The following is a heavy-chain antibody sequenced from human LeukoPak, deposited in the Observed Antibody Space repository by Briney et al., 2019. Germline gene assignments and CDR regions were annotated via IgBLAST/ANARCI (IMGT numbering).Heavy chain of an antibody. V-gene: IGHV4-39*07. CDR2: IYYSGST. J-gene: IGHJ5*02. Sequence: PSETLSLTCTVSGGSISSSSYYWGWIRQPPGKGLEWIGSIYYSGSTYYNPSLKSRVTISVDTSKNQFSLKLSSVTAADTAVYYCARAGGDIVVVPAPLATLSWGQGTLVTVSS. CDR3: ARAGGDIVVVPAPLATLS. CDR1: GGSISSSSYY. D-gene: IGHD2-2*01.